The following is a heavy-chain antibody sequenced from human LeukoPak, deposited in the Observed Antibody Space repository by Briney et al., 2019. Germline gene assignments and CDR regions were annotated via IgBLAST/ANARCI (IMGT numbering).Heavy chain of an antibody. D-gene: IGHD5-18*01. CDR3: AKDHGHSYGPFDY. CDR2: ISWNSGSI. Sequence: GGSLRLSCAASGFTFDDYAMHWVRQAPGKGLEWVSGISWNSGSIGYADSVKGRFTISRDNAKNSLYLQMNSLRAEDTALYYCAKDHGHSYGPFDYWGQGTLVTVSS. CDR1: GFTFDDYA. J-gene: IGHJ4*02. V-gene: IGHV3-9*01.